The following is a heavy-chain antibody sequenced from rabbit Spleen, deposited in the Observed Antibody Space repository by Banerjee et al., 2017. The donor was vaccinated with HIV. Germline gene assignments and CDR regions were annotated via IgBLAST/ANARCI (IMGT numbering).Heavy chain of an antibody. CDR3: ARDTASSFSSYGMDL. D-gene: IGHD8-1*01. J-gene: IGHJ6*01. CDR2: IDIGSSGFT. V-gene: IGHV1S45*01. CDR1: GFSFSSNW. Sequence: LEESGGGLVKPGGTLTLTCTVSGFSFSSNWICWVRQAPGKGLEWIACIDIGSSGFTYFANWAKGRFTISKTSSTTVTLQMTSLTAADTATYFCARDTASSFSSYGMDLWGQGTLVTVS.